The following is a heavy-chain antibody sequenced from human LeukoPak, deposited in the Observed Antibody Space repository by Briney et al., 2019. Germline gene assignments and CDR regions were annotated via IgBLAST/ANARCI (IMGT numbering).Heavy chain of an antibody. CDR3: ASGYSYGDWYFDL. J-gene: IGHJ2*01. D-gene: IGHD5-18*01. Sequence: PGGSLRLSCAASGFTFSSYAMSWVRQAPGKGLEWVSAISGSGGSTYYADSVKGRSTISRDNSKNTLYLQMNSLRAEDTAVYYSASGYSYGDWYFDLWGRGTLVTVSS. V-gene: IGHV3-23*01. CDR1: GFTFSSYA. CDR2: ISGSGGST.